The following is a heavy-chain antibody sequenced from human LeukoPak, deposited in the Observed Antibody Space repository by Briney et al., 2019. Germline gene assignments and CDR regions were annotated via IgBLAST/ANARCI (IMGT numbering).Heavy chain of an antibody. CDR2: IDPSDSYT. Sequence: GESLKISCEASGYTFTDYWIGWVRQMPGKGLEWMGRIDPSDSYTNYSPSFQGHVTISADKSISTAYLQWSSLKASDTAMYYCARQGGDYGNDSSGYYSGLWGQGTLVTVSS. V-gene: IGHV5-10-1*01. D-gene: IGHD3-22*01. J-gene: IGHJ4*02. CDR1: GYTFTDYW. CDR3: ARQGGDYGNDSSGYYSGL.